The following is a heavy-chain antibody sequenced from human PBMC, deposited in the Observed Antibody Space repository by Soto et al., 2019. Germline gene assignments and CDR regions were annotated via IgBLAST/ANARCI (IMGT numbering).Heavy chain of an antibody. Sequence: PGESLKISCKGSGYSFTSYWIGWVRQMPGKGLEWMGIIYPGDSDTRYSPSFQGQVTISADKSISTAYLQWSSLKASDTAMYYCARLPELRGEYHYYYMDVWGKGTTVTVSS. CDR1: GYSFTSYW. D-gene: IGHD1-7*01. CDR3: ARLPELRGEYHYYYMDV. CDR2: IYPGDSDT. J-gene: IGHJ6*03. V-gene: IGHV5-51*01.